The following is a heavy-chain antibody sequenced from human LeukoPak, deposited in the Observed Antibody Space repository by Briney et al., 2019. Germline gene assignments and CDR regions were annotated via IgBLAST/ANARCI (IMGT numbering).Heavy chain of an antibody. D-gene: IGHD6-6*01. CDR2: INTNTGNP. J-gene: IGHJ6*02. Sequence: YTFTXXXMNWXXQAPGQGLEWMGWINTNTGNPTYAQGFTGRFVFSLDTSVSTAYLQICSLKAEDTAVYYCARENSSSSFFRYYYYGMDVWGQGTTVTVSS. V-gene: IGHV7-4-1*01. CDR3: ARENSSSSFFRYYYYGMDV. CDR1: YTFTXXX.